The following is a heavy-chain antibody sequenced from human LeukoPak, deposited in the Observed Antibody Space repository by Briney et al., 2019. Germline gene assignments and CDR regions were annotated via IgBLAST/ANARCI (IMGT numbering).Heavy chain of an antibody. V-gene: IGHV1-69*05. CDR1: GGTFSSYA. Sequence: SVKVSCKASGGTFSSYAISWVRQAPGQGLEWMGGIIPIFGTANYAQKFQGRVTITTDESTSTVYMELSSLRSEDTAVYYCAMWQQWLVTGCYWGQGTLVTVSS. J-gene: IGHJ4*02. D-gene: IGHD6-19*01. CDR3: AMWQQWLVTGCY. CDR2: IIPIFGTA.